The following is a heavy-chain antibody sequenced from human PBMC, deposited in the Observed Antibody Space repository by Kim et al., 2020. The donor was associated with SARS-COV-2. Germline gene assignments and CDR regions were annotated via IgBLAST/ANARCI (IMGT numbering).Heavy chain of an antibody. D-gene: IGHD4-17*01. J-gene: IGHJ4*02. V-gene: IGHV4-39*01. Sequence: SETLSLTCTVSGGSISSSSYYWGWIRQPPGKGLEWIGSIYYSGSTYYNPSLKSRVTISVDTSKNQFSLKLSPVTAADTAVYYCARQVDGDYGVDYWGQGTLVTVSS. CDR3: ARQVDGDYGVDY. CDR2: IYYSGST. CDR1: GGSISSSSYY.